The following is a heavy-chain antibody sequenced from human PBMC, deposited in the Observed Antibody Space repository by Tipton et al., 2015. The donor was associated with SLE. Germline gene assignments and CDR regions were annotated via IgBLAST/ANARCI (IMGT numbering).Heavy chain of an antibody. J-gene: IGHJ4*02. D-gene: IGHD5-18*01. Sequence: TLSLTCTVSGGSISSHYWSWLRQPPGKGLEWIRYIYYSGSTNYNPSLKSRVTISVDTSKNQFSLKLSSVTAADTAVYYCARGPQRGYTYGPDYWGQGTLVTVSS. V-gene: IGHV4-59*11. CDR2: IYYSGST. CDR1: GGSISSHY. CDR3: ARGPQRGYTYGPDY.